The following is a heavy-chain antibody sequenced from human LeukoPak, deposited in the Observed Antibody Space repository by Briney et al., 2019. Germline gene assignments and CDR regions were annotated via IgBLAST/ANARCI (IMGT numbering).Heavy chain of an antibody. Sequence: SETLSLTCNVSGDSISGPYWNWIRQSPGRGLEWIGYTHYTGETNYNPSLKSRLTMSVDTSNNQVYLRLSSVTAADTAVYYCGRNLGSGSDHWGQGALVTVSS. CDR2: THYTGET. D-gene: IGHD3-10*01. CDR3: GRNLGSGSDH. V-gene: IGHV4-59*11. J-gene: IGHJ4*02. CDR1: GDSISGPY.